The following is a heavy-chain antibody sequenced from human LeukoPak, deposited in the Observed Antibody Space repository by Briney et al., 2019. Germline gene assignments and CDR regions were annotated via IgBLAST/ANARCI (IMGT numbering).Heavy chain of an antibody. Sequence: PGGSLRLSCAASGFTFSSYAMSWVRQAPGKGLEWASAISGSGGSTYYADSVKGRFTISRDNSKNTLYLQMNSLRAEDTAVYYCTSSSSRGIYYYYYYMDVWGKGTTVTVSS. CDR2: ISGSGGST. J-gene: IGHJ6*03. CDR3: TSSSSRGIYYYYYYMDV. V-gene: IGHV3-23*01. CDR1: GFTFSSYA. D-gene: IGHD6-6*01.